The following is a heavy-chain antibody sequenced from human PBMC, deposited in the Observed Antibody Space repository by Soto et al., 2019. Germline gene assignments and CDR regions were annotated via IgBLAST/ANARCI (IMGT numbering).Heavy chain of an antibody. CDR3: AKAQYSGYDPDEHDY. V-gene: IGHV3-23*01. J-gene: IGHJ4*02. CDR2: ISGSGGST. D-gene: IGHD5-12*01. CDR1: GFTFSSYA. Sequence: GESLKISCAASGFTFSSYAMSWVRQAPGKGLEWVSAISGSGGSTYYADSVKGRFTISRDNSKNTLYLQMNSLRAEDTAVYYCAKAQYSGYDPDEHDYWGQGTLVTVSS.